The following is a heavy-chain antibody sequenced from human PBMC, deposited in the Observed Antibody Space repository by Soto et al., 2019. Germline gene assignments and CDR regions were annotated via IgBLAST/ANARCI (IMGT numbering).Heavy chain of an antibody. D-gene: IGHD3-3*02. Sequence: PSETLSLTCNVSGGSISNYYWTWVRQSPEKGLEWIGYMYYNGNINYNPSLKSRVTISIDTSKNQFSLKLTSVTAADTAIYYCARVKLAGRGSFHYWGQGTLVTVSS. CDR3: ARVKLAGRGSFHY. CDR2: MYYNGNI. V-gene: IGHV4-59*08. J-gene: IGHJ4*02. CDR1: GGSISNYY.